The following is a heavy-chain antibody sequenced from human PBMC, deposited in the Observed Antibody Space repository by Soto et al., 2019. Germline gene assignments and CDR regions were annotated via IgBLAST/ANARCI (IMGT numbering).Heavy chain of an antibody. CDR2: IRSKAYGGTT. J-gene: IGHJ4*02. V-gene: IGHV3-49*03. Sequence: GGSLRLSCTASGFTFGDYAMSWFRQAPGKGLEWVGFIRSKAYGGTTEYAASVKGRFTISRDDSKSIAYLQMNSLKTEDTAVYYCTTEGAYCGGDCYSIYWGQGTLVTVSS. CDR3: TTEGAYCGGDCYSIY. D-gene: IGHD2-21*02. CDR1: GFTFGDYA.